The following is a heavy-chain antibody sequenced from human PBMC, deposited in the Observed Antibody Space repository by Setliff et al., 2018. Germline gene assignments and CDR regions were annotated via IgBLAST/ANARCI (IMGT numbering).Heavy chain of an antibody. CDR3: ARGTMIRGVRIGYYYYYYMDV. Sequence: GGSLRLSCAASGFTFSSYAMNWVRQAPGKGLEWVSSISSSSNYIYYAESLKGRFTISRDNAKNSLYLQMNSLRAEDTAVYYCARGTMIRGVRIGYYYYYYMDVWGRGTTVTVSS. CDR1: GFTFSSYA. CDR2: ISSSSNYI. V-gene: IGHV3-21*01. D-gene: IGHD3-10*01. J-gene: IGHJ6*03.